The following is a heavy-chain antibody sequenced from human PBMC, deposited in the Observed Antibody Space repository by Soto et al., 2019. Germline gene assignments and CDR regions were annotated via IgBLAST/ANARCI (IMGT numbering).Heavy chain of an antibody. CDR3: ARLYCSSDTCDSWFDP. CDR2: IDPRDSYT. V-gene: IGHV5-10-1*01. Sequence: GESLNISCTGFGYTFTTFWISWVRQMPGKGLEWMGRIDPRDSYTTYSPSFQGHVTISVDKSINTAYLQWGNLKASDTAMYYCARLYCSSDTCDSWFDPWGQGTLVTVSS. D-gene: IGHD2-2*01. J-gene: IGHJ5*02. CDR1: GYTFTTFW.